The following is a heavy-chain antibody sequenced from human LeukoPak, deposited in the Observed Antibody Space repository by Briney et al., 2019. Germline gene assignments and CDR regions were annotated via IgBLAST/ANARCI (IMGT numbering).Heavy chain of an antibody. CDR1: GGSISACY. V-gene: IGHV4-4*07. CDR2: IYPSGNS. Sequence: PSETLSLTCTVSGGSISACYWSWIRQPAGEGLEWIGHIYPSGNSNYNPSLKSRVTMSVDTSKNQFSLNLSSVTAADTAVYYCARAGRYSSGPTLWGQGTLVTVSS. D-gene: IGHD6-19*01. CDR3: ARAGRYSSGPTL. J-gene: IGHJ4*02.